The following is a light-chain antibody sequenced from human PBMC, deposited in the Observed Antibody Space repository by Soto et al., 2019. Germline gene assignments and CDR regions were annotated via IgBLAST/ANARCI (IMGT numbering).Light chain of an antibody. CDR1: SSDVGGYNY. CDR2: DVS. Sequence: QSVLTQPASVSGTPGQSISISCTGASSDVGGYNYVSWYQHHPGKAPKLMISDVSDGPSGVSNHFSGSKSGNTASLTISGLQAEDEADYYCSSYTSTTTPVFGGGTKVTVL. J-gene: IGLJ3*02. V-gene: IGLV2-14*03. CDR3: SSYTSTTTPV.